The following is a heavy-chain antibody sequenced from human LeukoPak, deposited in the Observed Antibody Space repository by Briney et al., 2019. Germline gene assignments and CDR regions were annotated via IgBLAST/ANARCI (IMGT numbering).Heavy chain of an antibody. D-gene: IGHD1-1*01. V-gene: IGHV3-74*03. J-gene: IGHJ4*02. CDR1: GFTFSTYW. CDR3: TANWNGDY. Sequence: PGGSLRLSCTASGFTFSTYWINWVRQSPGKGLVWVALINGDGSTTTHADSVKGRFTISRDTSKNTLYLQMNSLRTEDTAVYYCTANWNGDYWGQGTLVSVSS. CDR2: INGDGSTT.